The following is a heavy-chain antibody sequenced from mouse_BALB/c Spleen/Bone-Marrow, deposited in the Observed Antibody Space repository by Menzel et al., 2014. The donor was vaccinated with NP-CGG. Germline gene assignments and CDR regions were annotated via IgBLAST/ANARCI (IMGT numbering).Heavy chain of an antibody. CDR1: GFDFSRYW. CDR3: ALLGNYGYFDV. CDR2: INPDSSTI. J-gene: IGHJ1*01. Sequence: EVQRVESGGGLVQPGGSLKLSCAASGFDFSRYWMSWVRQAPGKGLEWIGEINPDSSTINYTPSLKDKFIISRDNAKNTLYLQMCKVRSEDTALYYCALLGNYGYFDVWGAGTTVTVSS. D-gene: IGHD2-1*01. V-gene: IGHV4-1*02.